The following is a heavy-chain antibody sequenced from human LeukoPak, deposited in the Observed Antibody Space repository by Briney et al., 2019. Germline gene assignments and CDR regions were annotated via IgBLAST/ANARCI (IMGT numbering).Heavy chain of an antibody. J-gene: IGHJ2*01. CDR2: IYPGDSDT. D-gene: IGHD2-21*01. V-gene: IGHV5-51*01. CDR3: ARLAYCGGDCYQLPWYFDL. Sequence: ESLKISCKGSGYSFTSYWNGWVRQMPGKGLEWMGIIYPGDSDTRYSPSFQGQVTISADKSISTAYLQWSSLKASDTAMYYCARLAYCGGDCYQLPWYFDLWGRGTLVTVSS. CDR1: GYSFTSYW.